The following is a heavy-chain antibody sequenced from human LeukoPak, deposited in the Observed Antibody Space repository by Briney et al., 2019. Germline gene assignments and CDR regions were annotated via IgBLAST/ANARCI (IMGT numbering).Heavy chain of an antibody. CDR1: GFTLSDHY. CDR3: AREACSGGSCYGGGYGMDV. Sequence: GGSLRLSCAASGFTLSDHYIDWVRQAPGKGLEWVGRTRSKANSYTTEYDASVKGRFTISRDEAENSLYLQLNSLKTEDTAVYYCAREACSGGSCYGGGYGMDVWGQGTTVTVSS. J-gene: IGHJ6*02. CDR2: TRSKANSYTT. V-gene: IGHV3-72*01. D-gene: IGHD2-15*01.